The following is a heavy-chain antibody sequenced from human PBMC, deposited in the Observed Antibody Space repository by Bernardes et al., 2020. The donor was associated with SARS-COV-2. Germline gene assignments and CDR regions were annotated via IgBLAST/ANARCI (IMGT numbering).Heavy chain of an antibody. CDR1: GYTFTSYG. Sequence: ASVKVSCKASGYTFTSYGISWVRQAPGQGLEWMGWISAYNGNTNYAQKLQGRVTMTTDTSTSTAYMELRSLRSDDTAVYYCARSRNLYYYDSSGYYGYWGQGTLVTVSS. V-gene: IGHV1-18*04. CDR3: ARSRNLYYYDSSGYYGY. J-gene: IGHJ4*02. CDR2: ISAYNGNT. D-gene: IGHD3-22*01.